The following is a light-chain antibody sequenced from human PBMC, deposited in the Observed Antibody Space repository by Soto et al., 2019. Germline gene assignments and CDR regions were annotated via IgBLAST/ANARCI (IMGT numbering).Light chain of an antibody. CDR3: QQCKDWPLT. Sequence: EILMAQSPATLSVSPGERATLSCRASQSVSINLAWFQQKTGQAPRILIYGASTRDTGIPARFSGSGSWTEFTLTISRLQSEDVSVYYCQQCKDWPLTFGGGTKVDIK. J-gene: IGKJ4*01. CDR2: GAS. V-gene: IGKV3-15*01. CDR1: QSVSIN.